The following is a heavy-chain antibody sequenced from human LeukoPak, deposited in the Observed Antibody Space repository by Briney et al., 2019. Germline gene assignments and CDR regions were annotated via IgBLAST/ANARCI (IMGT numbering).Heavy chain of an antibody. CDR2: INPNNGGT. Sequence: APVNVSFKASGYTFSGYYIHWVRQAPGQGLEWMGRINPNNGGTNYAQKFQGRVTMTRDMSMSTAYMELSRLRSDDTAVYYCAGEDNSSGYRPFDIWGQGTMVTVPS. V-gene: IGHV1-2*06. CDR1: GYTFSGYY. J-gene: IGHJ3*02. CDR3: AGEDNSSGYRPFDI. D-gene: IGHD3-22*01.